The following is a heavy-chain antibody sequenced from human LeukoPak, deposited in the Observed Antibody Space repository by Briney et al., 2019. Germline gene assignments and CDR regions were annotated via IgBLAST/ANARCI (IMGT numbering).Heavy chain of an antibody. V-gene: IGHV4-59*08. D-gene: IGHD3-22*01. CDR2: IYYSGST. J-gene: IGHJ1*01. Sequence: SETLSLTCTVSGGSISSNYWSWSRQPPGKGLEWIGYIYYSGSTNYNPSLKSRVTISVDTSKNQFSLKLSSVTAADTAVYYCARGVSYYDSSGYYNEYFQYWGQGTLVTVSS. CDR1: GGSISSNY. CDR3: ARGVSYYDSSGYYNEYFQY.